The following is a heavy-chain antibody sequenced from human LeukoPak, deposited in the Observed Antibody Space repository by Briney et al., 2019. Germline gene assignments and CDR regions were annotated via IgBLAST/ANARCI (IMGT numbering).Heavy chain of an antibody. CDR2: VYPDGRT. CDR3: ARTNPVYGDYDY. V-gene: IGHV3-53*01. D-gene: IGHD4-17*01. CDR1: GFTVTDNY. Sequence: PGGSLRLSCAVSGFTVTDNYMSWVRQAPGKGLQWVSVVYPDGRTDYADSVKGRFTISRDNSRNTLLLQLNSLRADDTAVYYCARTNPVYGDYDYWGQGTLVTVPS. J-gene: IGHJ4*02.